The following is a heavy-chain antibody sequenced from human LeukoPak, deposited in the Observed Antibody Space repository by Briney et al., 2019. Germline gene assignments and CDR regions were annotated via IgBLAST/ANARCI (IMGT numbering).Heavy chain of an antibody. CDR1: GYSISSGYY. D-gene: IGHD6-6*01. J-gene: IGHJ5*02. CDR2: IYHSGST. V-gene: IGHV4-38-2*02. CDR3: ARDPLYSSSHNWFDP. Sequence: SETLTLPCTVSGYSISSGYYWGWIRQPPGKGLEWIGSIYHSGSTYYKPSLKSRVTISVDKSKNQFSLKLSSVTAADTAVYYCARDPLYSSSHNWFDPWGQGTLVTVSS.